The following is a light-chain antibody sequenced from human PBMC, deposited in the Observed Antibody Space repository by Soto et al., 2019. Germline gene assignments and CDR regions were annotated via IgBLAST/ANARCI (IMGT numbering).Light chain of an antibody. V-gene: IGKV1-12*01. CDR3: QQANSFPHT. CDR1: QGISSW. J-gene: IGKJ2*01. Sequence: DIQMTQSPSSVSASVGDRVTITCRASQGISSWLAWYQQKKGKAPKLLIYAASILQSGVPSRFSGSGSVPHFTLNISSLQPEDFATYSCQQANSFPHTFGQGTKLAIK. CDR2: AAS.